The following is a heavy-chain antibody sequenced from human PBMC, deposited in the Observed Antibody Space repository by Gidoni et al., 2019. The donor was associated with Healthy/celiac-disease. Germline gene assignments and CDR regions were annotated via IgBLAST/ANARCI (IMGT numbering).Heavy chain of an antibody. D-gene: IGHD3-3*01. V-gene: IGHV4-39*01. CDR1: LGSISSSSYY. CDR2: IYYSGIT. CDR3: ARQGGYGFWTGYYTGTYGFDI. J-gene: IGHJ3*02. Sequence: QLQLQESGPGLVKPSETLSLSCTVSLGSISSSSYYWGWIRQPPGKGLEWIGTIYYSGITYYNPSLKSRVTISVDTSKNQFSLKLSSVTAADTAVYYCARQGGYGFWTGYYTGTYGFDIWGQGTMVTVSS.